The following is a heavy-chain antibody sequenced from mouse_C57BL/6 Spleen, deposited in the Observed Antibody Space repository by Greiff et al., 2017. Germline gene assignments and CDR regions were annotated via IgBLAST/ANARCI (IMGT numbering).Heavy chain of an antibody. Sequence: VQLQQSGPELVKPGASVKMSCKASGYTFTDYNMHWVKQSHGKSLEWIGYINPNNGGTSYNQKFKGKDTLTVNKSSSTAYMELRSLTSEDSAVYYCARNYGSSSYYAMDYWGQGTSVTGSS. V-gene: IGHV1-22*01. CDR2: INPNNGGT. CDR1: GYTFTDYN. J-gene: IGHJ4*01. CDR3: ARNYGSSSYYAMDY. D-gene: IGHD1-1*01.